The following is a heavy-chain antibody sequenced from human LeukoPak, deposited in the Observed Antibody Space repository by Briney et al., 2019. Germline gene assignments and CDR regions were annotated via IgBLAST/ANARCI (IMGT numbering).Heavy chain of an antibody. CDR3: AKGGVFSYYYYGMDV. J-gene: IGHJ6*02. CDR2: ISGSGGST. CDR1: GFSFSSSA. Sequence: GGSLRLSCAASGFSFSSSAMSWVRQAPGKGLDCVSGISGSGGSTHYADSVKGRFTISRDNSKNTLYLQMNSLRAEDTAVYYCAKGGVFSYYYYGMDVWGQGTTVTVSS. V-gene: IGHV3-23*01. D-gene: IGHD6-13*01.